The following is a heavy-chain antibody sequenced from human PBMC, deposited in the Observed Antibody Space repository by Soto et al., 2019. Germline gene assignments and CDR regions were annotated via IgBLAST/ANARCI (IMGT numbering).Heavy chain of an antibody. D-gene: IGHD6-13*01. CDR2: ISYDGSNK. V-gene: IGHV3-30*18. CDR3: AKDRDIAAAGTLRYYYYGMDV. CDR1: GFTFSSYG. J-gene: IGHJ6*02. Sequence: QVQLVESGGGVVQPGRSLRLSCAASGFTFSSYGMHWVRQAPGKGLEWVAVISYDGSNKYYADSVKGRFTISRDNSKNTLYLQMNSLRAEDTAVYYCAKDRDIAAAGTLRYYYYGMDVWGQGTTVTVSS.